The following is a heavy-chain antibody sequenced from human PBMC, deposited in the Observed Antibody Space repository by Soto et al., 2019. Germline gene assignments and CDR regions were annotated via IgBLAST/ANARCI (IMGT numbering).Heavy chain of an antibody. CDR2: ISYFGGSI. CDR3: GGFLMTTYDY. CDR1: GFTFSSYA. V-gene: IGHV3-23*01. J-gene: IGHJ4*02. Sequence: GGSLRLSCAASGFTFSSYAMSWVRQAPGKGLEWVSSISYFGGSIFYADSVKGRFTISRDNAKNSLYLQMSSLRAEDTAVYYCGGFLMTTYDYWGQGTLVTVSS. D-gene: IGHD4-17*01.